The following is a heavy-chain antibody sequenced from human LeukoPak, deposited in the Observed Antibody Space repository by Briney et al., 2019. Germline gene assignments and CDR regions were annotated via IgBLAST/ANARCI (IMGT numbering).Heavy chain of an antibody. CDR1: GFTFSSYG. J-gene: IGHJ6*03. CDR3: AKDSVVGDYYYMDV. D-gene: IGHD1-1*01. Sequence: VGTLRLSCAASGFTFSSYGMNWVRQAPGKGLEWVSAISGSGGNTYYADSVKGRFTTSRDNSKNTLYLQMNSLRAEDTAVYYCAKDSVVGDYYYMDVWGKGTTVTISS. CDR2: ISGSGGNT. V-gene: IGHV3-23*01.